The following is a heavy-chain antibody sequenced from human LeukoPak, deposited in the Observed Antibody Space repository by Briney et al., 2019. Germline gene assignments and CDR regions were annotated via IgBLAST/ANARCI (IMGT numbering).Heavy chain of an antibody. CDR1: GFTLGDYY. CDR3: AREDGYNLGY. Sequence: GGSLRLSCTASGFTLGDYYMGWIRQAPGKGLEWLSYSASEDDTVSYADSVKGRFTISRDNAKNSLFLQMNSLRAEDTAVYYCAREDGYNLGYWGQGTLVTVSS. D-gene: IGHD5-24*01. CDR2: SASEDDTV. V-gene: IGHV3-11*04. J-gene: IGHJ4*02.